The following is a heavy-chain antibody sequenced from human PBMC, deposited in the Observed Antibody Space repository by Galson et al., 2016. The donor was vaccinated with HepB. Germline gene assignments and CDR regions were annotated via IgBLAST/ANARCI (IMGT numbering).Heavy chain of an antibody. CDR2: IIENSGDR. J-gene: IGHJ4*02. V-gene: IGHV3-23*01. Sequence: SLRLSCAASGFSFSSHAMSWFRQAPGKGLEWVSGIIENSGDRYYADSVKGRFIISRDNYQDTLYLQMNSLRAEDTAVYYCAKDYRVGYNWAVKWGQGTLVSVSS. D-gene: IGHD1-20*01. CDR3: AKDYRVGYNWAVK. CDR1: GFSFSSHA.